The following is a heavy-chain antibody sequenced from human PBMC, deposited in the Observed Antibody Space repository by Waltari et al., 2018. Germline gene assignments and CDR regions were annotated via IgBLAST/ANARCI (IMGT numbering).Heavy chain of an antibody. Sequence: EVQLVESGGGLVPTGGSLGLPCAASGFRFTEYFMHWVRQVPGKGLEWVSRINIEGTYTDYAYSVKGRFTISRDNARNMVYLQMNSLRAEDGGLYYCTFVAGPVYWGLGTPVTVSS. CDR1: GFRFTEYF. J-gene: IGHJ4*02. CDR3: TFVAGPVY. V-gene: IGHV3-74*01. D-gene: IGHD3-3*02. CDR2: INIEGTYT.